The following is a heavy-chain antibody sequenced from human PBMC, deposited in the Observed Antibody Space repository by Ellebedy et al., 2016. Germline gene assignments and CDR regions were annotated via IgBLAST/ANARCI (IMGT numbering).Heavy chain of an antibody. CDR1: GGSFSGYY. CDR2: INHSGST. V-gene: IGHV4-34*01. CDR3: ARGGQWLVYYFDY. Sequence: SETLSLXCAVYGGSFSGYYWSWIRQPPGKGLEWIGEINHSGSTNYNPSLKSRVTISVDTSKNQFSLKLSSVTAADTAVYYCARGGQWLVYYFDYWGQGTLVTVSS. D-gene: IGHD6-19*01. J-gene: IGHJ4*02.